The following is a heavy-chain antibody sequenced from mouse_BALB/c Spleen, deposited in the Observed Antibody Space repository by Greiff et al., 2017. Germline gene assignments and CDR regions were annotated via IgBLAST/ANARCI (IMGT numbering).Heavy chain of an antibody. J-gene: IGHJ1*01. CDR3: TRDQGLTNWYFDV. D-gene: IGHD2-4*01. Sequence: EVKLMESGGGLVKPGGSLKLSCAASGFTFSSYTMSWVRQTPEKRLEWVATISSGGSYTYYPDSVKGRFTISRDNAKHTLYLQMSSLKSEDTAMYYCTRDQGLTNWYFDVWGAGTTVTVSS. CDR2: ISSGGSYT. CDR1: GFTFSSYT. V-gene: IGHV5-6-4*01.